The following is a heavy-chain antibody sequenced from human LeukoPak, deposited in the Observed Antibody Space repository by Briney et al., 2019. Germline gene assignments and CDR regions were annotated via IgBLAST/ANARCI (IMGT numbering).Heavy chain of an antibody. D-gene: IGHD3-22*01. CDR3: ARVRSGYYYVRYYYYYMDV. CDR2: IYTSGST. J-gene: IGHJ6*03. Sequence: SETLSLTCTVSGGSISSGSYYWSWIRQPAGKGLEWIGRIYTSGSTNYNPSLKSRVTVSVDTSKNQFSLKLSSVTAADTAVYYCARVRSGYYYVRYYYYYMDVWGKGTTVTISS. CDR1: GGSISSGSYY. V-gene: IGHV4-61*02.